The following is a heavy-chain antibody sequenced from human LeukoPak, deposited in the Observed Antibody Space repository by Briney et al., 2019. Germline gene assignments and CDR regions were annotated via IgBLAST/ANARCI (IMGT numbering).Heavy chain of an antibody. V-gene: IGHV4-34*01. J-gene: IGHJ4*02. D-gene: IGHD6-13*01. CDR2: INHSGST. CDR3: ASQSSWYVF. CDR1: GGSFSGYY. Sequence: SETLSLTCAVYGGSFSGYYWSWIRQPPGKGLEWIGEINHSGSTNYNPSLKSRVTISVDTSKNQFSLKLSSVTAADTAVYYCASQSSWYVFWGQGTLVTVSS.